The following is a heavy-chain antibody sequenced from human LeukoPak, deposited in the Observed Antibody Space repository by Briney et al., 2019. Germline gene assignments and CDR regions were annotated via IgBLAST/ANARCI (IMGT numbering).Heavy chain of an antibody. J-gene: IGHJ4*02. V-gene: IGHV3-23*01. Sequence: PGGSLRLSCAASGFTFSSYAMSWVRQAPGKGLEWVSAICCSGYSTYCADSVKGRFTISRENSKNTLYLQMNRLRAEDTAVYYCAKEAGYRGYDYPDYWGQGTLVSVSS. D-gene: IGHD5-12*01. CDR3: AKEAGYRGYDYPDY. CDR2: ICCSGYST. CDR1: GFTFSSYA.